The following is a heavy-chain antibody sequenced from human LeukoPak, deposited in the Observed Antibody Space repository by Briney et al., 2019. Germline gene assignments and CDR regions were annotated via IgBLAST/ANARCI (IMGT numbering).Heavy chain of an antibody. CDR2: IIPIFGTA. CDR3: ARAESVAGNFDY. CDR1: GGTFSSYA. J-gene: IGHJ4*02. D-gene: IGHD6-19*01. V-gene: IGHV1-69*01. Sequence: SVKVSCKASGGTFSSYAISWVRQAPGQGLEWMGGIIPIFGTANYAQKFQGRVTITADESTSTAYTELSSLRSEDTAVYYCARAESVAGNFDYWGQGTLVTVSS.